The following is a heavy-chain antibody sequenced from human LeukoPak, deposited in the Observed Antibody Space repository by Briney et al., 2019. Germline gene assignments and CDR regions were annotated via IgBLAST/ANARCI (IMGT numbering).Heavy chain of an antibody. Sequence: GGSLRLSCAASGFTFSSYWMTWVRQAPGKGLEWVANINTDGSEKNYLDSVKGRFTISRDNTKNSLYLQMNSLRAEDTAVYYCARGSYGGNSFDYWGQGTLVTVSS. V-gene: IGHV3-7*03. CDR1: GFTFSSYW. J-gene: IGHJ4*02. CDR3: ARGSYGGNSFDY. CDR2: INTDGSEK. D-gene: IGHD4-23*01.